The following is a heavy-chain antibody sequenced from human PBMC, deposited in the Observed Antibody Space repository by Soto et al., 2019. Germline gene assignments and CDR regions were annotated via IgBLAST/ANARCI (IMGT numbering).Heavy chain of an antibody. Sequence: GASVKVSCKASGYAFSRYAINWIRQAPGQGLEWLRWINAGSGGTKYSQNFQGRVTITRDTAASTVYLDLSSLRSDDTAVYYCARERGSTATFDYWGQGTLVTVSS. D-gene: IGHD4-17*01. V-gene: IGHV1-3*01. CDR2: INAGSGGT. J-gene: IGHJ4*02. CDR3: ARERGSTATFDY. CDR1: GYAFSRYA.